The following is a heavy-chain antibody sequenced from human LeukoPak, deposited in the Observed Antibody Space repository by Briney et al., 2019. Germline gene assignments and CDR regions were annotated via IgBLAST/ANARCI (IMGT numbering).Heavy chain of an antibody. V-gene: IGHV1-69*13. Sequence: ASVKVSCKASGGTFSSYAISWVRQAPGQGLEWMGGIIPIFGTANYAQKFQGRVTITADESTSTAYMELSSLRSEDTAVYYCARYPYCSGGSCYSDGLNYWGQGTLVTVSS. CDR1: GGTFSSYA. CDR2: IIPIFGTA. CDR3: ARYPYCSGGSCYSDGLNY. D-gene: IGHD2-15*01. J-gene: IGHJ4*02.